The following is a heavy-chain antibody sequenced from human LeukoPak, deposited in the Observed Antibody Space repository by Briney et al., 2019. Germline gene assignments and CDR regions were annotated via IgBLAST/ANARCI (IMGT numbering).Heavy chain of an antibody. J-gene: IGHJ4*02. CDR3: AKASEIYYDFWSGYGN. CDR2: ISGSGGST. CDR1: GFTFSSYA. V-gene: IGHV3-23*01. D-gene: IGHD3-3*01. Sequence: PGGSLRLSCAASGFTFSSYAISWVRQAPGKGLEWVSAISGSGGSTYYADSVKGRFTISRDNSKNTLYLQMNSLRAEDTAVYYCAKASEIYYDFWSGYGNWGQGTLVTVSS.